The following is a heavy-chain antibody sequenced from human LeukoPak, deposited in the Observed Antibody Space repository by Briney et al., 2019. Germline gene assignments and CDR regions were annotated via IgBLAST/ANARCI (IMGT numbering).Heavy chain of an antibody. CDR2: IYPGDSDT. V-gene: IGHV5-51*01. J-gene: IGHJ4*02. CDR1: GYSFTSYW. Sequence: GESLKISCKGSGYSFTSYWIGWVRQMPGKGLEWMGIIYPGDSDTRYSPSFQGQVTISADKSISTAYLQWSSLKASDTAMYYCARVNPMIVVQPSYYFDYWGQGTLVTVSS. CDR3: ARVNPMIVVQPSYYFDY. D-gene: IGHD3-22*01.